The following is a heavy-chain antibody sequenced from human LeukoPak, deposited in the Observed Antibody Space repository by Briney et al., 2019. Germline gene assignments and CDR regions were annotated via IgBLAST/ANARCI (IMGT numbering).Heavy chain of an antibody. CDR1: GGSISNYF. Sequence: SETLSLTCTVSGGSISNYFWSWVRQPAGKGLEWIGRIYSTGRSDYNPSLKSRITMSVDTSKNQFSLKLSSVTAADTAVYYCARGPSGYQNTGGQGNRVTVSS. CDR3: ARGPSGYQNT. CDR2: IYSTGRS. D-gene: IGHD5-12*01. V-gene: IGHV4-4*07. J-gene: IGHJ4*02.